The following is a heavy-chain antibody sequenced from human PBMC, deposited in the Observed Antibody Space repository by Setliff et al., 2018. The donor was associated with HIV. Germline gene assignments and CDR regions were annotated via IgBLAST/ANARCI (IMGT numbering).Heavy chain of an antibody. CDR2: IVPIFGTT. V-gene: IGHV1-69*13. J-gene: IGHJ6*03. Sequence: GASVKVSCKASGGTFRSYAFSWVRQAPGQGLEWMGRIVPIFGTTNYAQKFQGRATITADESTSTVYMEMSSLRSEDTAVYYCAASTEMVTFGYSYYYMDVWGKGTTVTVSS. CDR1: GGTFRSYA. D-gene: IGHD3-16*01. CDR3: AASTEMVTFGYSYYYMDV.